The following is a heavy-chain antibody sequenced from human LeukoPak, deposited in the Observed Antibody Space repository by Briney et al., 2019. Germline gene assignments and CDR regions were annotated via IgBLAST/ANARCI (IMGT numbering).Heavy chain of an antibody. J-gene: IGHJ4*02. Sequence: TGGSLRLSCAASGFTVSSNYMSWVRQAPGKGLEWVSVMYSGGSTYYADSVKGRFTISRDNSKNTLYLQMNSLRAEDTAVYYCARRNYDILTGPRDYWGQGTLVTVSS. D-gene: IGHD3-9*01. CDR1: GFTVSSNY. CDR3: ARRNYDILTGPRDY. V-gene: IGHV3-66*01. CDR2: MYSGGST.